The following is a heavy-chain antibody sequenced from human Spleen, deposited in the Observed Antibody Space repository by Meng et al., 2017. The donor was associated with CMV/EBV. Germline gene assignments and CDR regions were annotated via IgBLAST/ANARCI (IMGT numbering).Heavy chain of an antibody. CDR3: AKDRIMYYYGSGCGDY. J-gene: IGHJ4*02. CDR2: ISWNSGSI. CDR1: GFTFDDYA. Sequence: SLKISCAASGFTFDDYAMHWVRQAPGKGLEWVSGISWNSGSIGYADSVKGRFTISGDNAKNSLYLQMNSLRAEDTAVYYCAKDRIMYYYGSGCGDYWGQGTLVTVSS. D-gene: IGHD3-10*01. V-gene: IGHV3-9*01.